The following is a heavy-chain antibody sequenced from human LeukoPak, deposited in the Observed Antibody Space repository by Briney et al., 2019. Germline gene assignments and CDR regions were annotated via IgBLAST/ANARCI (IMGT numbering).Heavy chain of an antibody. D-gene: IGHD1-26*01. Sequence: GGSLRLSCVDSGFTFINYNMNGVGPARGRAMEWVSSITSRCSYTFYADSVKGRFTISRDNAKNSLYLQMDSLGPEDTAVYYCARDPYSGNYGTYYYYYMDVWGKGTTVTISS. CDR1: GFTFINYN. CDR2: ITSRCSYT. V-gene: IGHV3-21*01. CDR3: ARDPYSGNYGTYYYYYMDV. J-gene: IGHJ6*03.